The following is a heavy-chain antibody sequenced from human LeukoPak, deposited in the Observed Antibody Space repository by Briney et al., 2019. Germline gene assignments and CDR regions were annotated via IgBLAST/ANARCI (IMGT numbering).Heavy chain of an antibody. CDR2: INHSGST. V-gene: IGHV4-34*01. D-gene: IGHD1-26*01. J-gene: IGHJ4*02. CDR1: GRSFSGYY. CDR3: ARTSSVGATYYFDY. Sequence: SETLSLTCAVYGRSFSGYYWSWIRQPPGKGLEWIGEINHSGSTNYNPSLKSRVTISVDTSRNQFSLKLSSVTAADTAVYYCARTSSVGATYYFDYWGQGTLVTVSS.